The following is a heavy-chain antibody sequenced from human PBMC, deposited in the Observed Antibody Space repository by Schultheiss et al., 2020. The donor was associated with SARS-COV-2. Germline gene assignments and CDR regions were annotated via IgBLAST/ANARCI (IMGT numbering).Heavy chain of an antibody. J-gene: IGHJ4*02. V-gene: IGHV1-2*02. Sequence: ASVKVSCKASGYTFSDYYLHWVRQAPGQGLEWMGWINSNSGGTNFAQKFQGRVTMTRDTSISTAYMELSSLTSDDTAVYYCARARRYNWNDVSLHYFDYWGQGTLVTVSS. CDR2: INSNSGGT. CDR3: ARARRYNWNDVSLHYFDY. CDR1: GYTFSDYY. D-gene: IGHD1-1*01.